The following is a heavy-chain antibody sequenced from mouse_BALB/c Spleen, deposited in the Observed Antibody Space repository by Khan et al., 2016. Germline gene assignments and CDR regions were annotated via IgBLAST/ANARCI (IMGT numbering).Heavy chain of an antibody. V-gene: IGHV1-69*02. D-gene: IGHD2-4*01. CDR1: GYTFTSYW. CDR3: SRSLVTMITTAWFAY. Sequence: QVQLQQPGAELVRPGASVKLSCKASGYTFTSYWVNWVKQRPGQGLEWIGNIYPSDSYTNYNQKFKDKAKLTVDKSSSTAYMQLSSPTSEDSAVYYCSRSLVTMITTAWFAYWGQGTLVTVSA. J-gene: IGHJ3*01. CDR2: IYPSDSYT.